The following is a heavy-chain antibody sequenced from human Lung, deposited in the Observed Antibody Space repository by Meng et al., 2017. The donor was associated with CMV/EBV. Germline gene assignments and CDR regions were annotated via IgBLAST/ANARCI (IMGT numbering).Heavy chain of an antibody. CDR2: FDPEDGET. Sequence: SVTVSRQVCGYTLTELSRHWVRQAPGKGLEWVGGFDPEDGETIYAQHFQGRVTMTEDTSTDTAYMELSSLTSEDTAVYYCATGHYDSRGYYSQTLSYWGQGTLVTVSS. CDR3: ATGHYDSRGYYSQTLSY. J-gene: IGHJ4*02. V-gene: IGHV1-24*01. CDR1: GYTLTELS. D-gene: IGHD3-22*01.